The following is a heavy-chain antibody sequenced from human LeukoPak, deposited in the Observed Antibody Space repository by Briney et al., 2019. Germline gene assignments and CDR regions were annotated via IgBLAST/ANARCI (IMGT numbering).Heavy chain of an antibody. CDR3: AGQYQPSEIVVLGAFDI. CDR1: GGSISSNSWY. CDR2: IYYFGST. Sequence: SETLSLTCIVSGGSISSNSWYWGWIRQPPGKGLEWIGTIYYFGSTNYNPSLKSRVTISVDRSKSQFSLKLSSVTAADTAVYYCAGQYQPSEIVVLGAFDIWGQGTMVTVSS. V-gene: IGHV4-39*01. J-gene: IGHJ3*02. D-gene: IGHD2-8*01.